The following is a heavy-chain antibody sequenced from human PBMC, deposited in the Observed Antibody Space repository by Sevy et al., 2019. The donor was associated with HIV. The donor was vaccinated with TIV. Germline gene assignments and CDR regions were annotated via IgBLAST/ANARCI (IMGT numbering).Heavy chain of an antibody. CDR3: ARDSDNYGLLTGYYPFDY. Sequence: ATVKVSCKASGYTFTSDYMHWVRQAPGQGLEWMGIINPIDSTTSYAQKFQGRVTMTRDTSTTTVYMELSSLRSEDTAVYYCARDSDNYGLLTGYYPFDYWGQGTLVTVSS. V-gene: IGHV1-46*01. J-gene: IGHJ4*02. D-gene: IGHD3-9*01. CDR2: INPIDSTT. CDR1: GYTFTSDY.